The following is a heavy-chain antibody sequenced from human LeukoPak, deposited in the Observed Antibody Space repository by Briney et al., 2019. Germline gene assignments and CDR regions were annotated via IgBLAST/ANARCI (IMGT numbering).Heavy chain of an antibody. CDR3: STNPSDGYRFDL. D-gene: IGHD3-16*02. Sequence: GGSLRLSCAASGFTFSDYYMTWIRQAPGKGLEWISYISSGDGPTYYADSVKGRFTISRDNAKNTLYLQMNSLRAEDSAVYFCSTNPSDGYRFDLWGRGTLVTVSS. CDR2: ISSGDGPT. J-gene: IGHJ2*01. CDR1: GFTFSDYY. V-gene: IGHV3-11*04.